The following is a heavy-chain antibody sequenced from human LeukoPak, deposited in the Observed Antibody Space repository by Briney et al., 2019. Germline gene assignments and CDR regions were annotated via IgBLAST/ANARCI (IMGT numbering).Heavy chain of an antibody. CDR2: MYHSGST. CDR1: GGSISSGGYS. V-gene: IGHV4-30-2*01. CDR3: ATHDQNYYYYGMDV. J-gene: IGHJ6*02. Sequence: SETLSLTCAVSGGSISSGGYSWSWIRQPPGKGLEWIGYMYHSGSTYYNPSLKSRVTISVDRSKNQFSLKLSSVTAADTAVYYCATHDQNYYYYGMDVWGQGTTVTVSS.